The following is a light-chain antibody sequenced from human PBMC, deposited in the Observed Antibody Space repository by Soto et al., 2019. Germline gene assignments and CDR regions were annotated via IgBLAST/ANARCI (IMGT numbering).Light chain of an antibody. CDR2: GNS. J-gene: IGLJ2*01. Sequence: QSVLTQPPSVSGAPGQRVTISCTGSSSNIGAGYDVHWYQQLPGTAPKLLIYGNSNRPSGVPDRFSGSKSGTSASLAITGLRAEDEADYYCQSYDSSRSGYVVFGGGTKLTVL. CDR1: SSNIGAGYD. CDR3: QSYDSSRSGYVV. V-gene: IGLV1-40*01.